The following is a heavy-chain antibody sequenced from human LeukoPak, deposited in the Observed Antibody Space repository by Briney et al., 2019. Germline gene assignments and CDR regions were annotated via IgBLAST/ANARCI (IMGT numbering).Heavy chain of an antibody. CDR3: AKDALRGFDYGHSLEK. V-gene: IGHV3-33*06. J-gene: IGHJ4*01. D-gene: IGHD4-17*01. CDR1: GFTFSHYG. Sequence: GRSLRLSCATSGFTFSHYGKHWVRQAPGKGLEWVAVIWSDGTNSFYGDPVKGRFTISRDNFQRTVYLQMNSLRAEDTAVYYCAKDALRGFDYGHSLEKWGHGALVTVSS. CDR2: IWSDGTNS.